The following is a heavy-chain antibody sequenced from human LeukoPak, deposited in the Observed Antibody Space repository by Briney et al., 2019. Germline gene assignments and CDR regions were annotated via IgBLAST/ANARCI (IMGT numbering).Heavy chain of an antibody. CDR3: ARVKDYYDSSGYYLDY. Sequence: PSETLSLTCTVSGGSISSYYWSWIRQPPGKGLEWIGYIYYSGSTNYNPSLKSRVTISVDTSKNQFSLKLSSVTAADTAVYYCARVKDYYDSSGYYLDYWGQGTLVTVSS. CDR1: GGSISSYY. D-gene: IGHD3-22*01. CDR2: IYYSGST. V-gene: IGHV4-59*01. J-gene: IGHJ4*02.